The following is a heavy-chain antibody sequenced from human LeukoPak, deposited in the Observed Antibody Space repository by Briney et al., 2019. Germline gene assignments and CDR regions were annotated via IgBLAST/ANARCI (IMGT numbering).Heavy chain of an antibody. V-gene: IGHV4-34*01. CDR1: GGSFSGYY. Sequence: SETLSLTCAVYGGSFSGYYWSWIRQPPGKGLEWIGEINHSGSTNYNPSLKSRVTISVDTSKNQFSLKLSSVTAADTAVYYCARRRYGDYSNWFDPWGQGTLVTVSS. J-gene: IGHJ5*02. CDR2: INHSGST. CDR3: ARRRYGDYSNWFDP. D-gene: IGHD4-17*01.